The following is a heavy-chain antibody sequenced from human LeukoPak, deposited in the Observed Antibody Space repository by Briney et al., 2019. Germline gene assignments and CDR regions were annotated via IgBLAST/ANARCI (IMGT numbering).Heavy chain of an antibody. V-gene: IGHV4-61*02. CDR1: GGSISSGSYY. CDR3: AREVDFGVVPNWFDP. CDR2: IYTSGST. J-gene: IGHJ5*02. Sequence: SQTLSLTCTVSGGSISSGSYYWSWLRQPAGKGLEWIGRIYTSGSTNYNPSLKSRVTISVDTSKNQFSLKLSSVTAADTAVYYCAREVDFGVVPNWFDPWGQGSLVTVSS. D-gene: IGHD3-3*01.